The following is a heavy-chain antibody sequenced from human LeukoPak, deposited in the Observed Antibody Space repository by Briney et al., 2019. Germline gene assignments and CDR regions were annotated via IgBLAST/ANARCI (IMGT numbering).Heavy chain of an antibody. CDR3: ARGRVYFRDLTSLRGVIPFDS. CDR1: GGSLTTHW. V-gene: IGHV4-34*01. CDR2: INHGGHT. J-gene: IGHJ4*02. D-gene: IGHD3-10*01. Sequence: SETLSLTCAVYGGSLTTHWWTWIRQSAGRGLEWVGEINHGGHTNYNPSFESRLTVSIDKSKNQFSLRLSSVTAADTAIYYCARGRVYFRDLTSLRGVIPFDSWGQGTPVIVSS.